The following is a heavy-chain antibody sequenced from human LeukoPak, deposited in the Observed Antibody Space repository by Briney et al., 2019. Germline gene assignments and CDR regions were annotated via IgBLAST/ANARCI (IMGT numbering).Heavy chain of an antibody. V-gene: IGHV3-74*01. CDR1: GFTFSSYW. D-gene: IGHD6-6*01. CDR3: ARDFPYGSSSETDY. J-gene: IGHJ4*02. CDR2: VDYDGSGT. Sequence: GGSLRLSCAASGFTFSSYWMHWIRQAPGEGLVWVTRVDYDGSGTTYADSVKGRFTISRDNAKNSLYLQMNSLRAEDTAVYYCARDFPYGSSSETDYWGQGTLVTVSS.